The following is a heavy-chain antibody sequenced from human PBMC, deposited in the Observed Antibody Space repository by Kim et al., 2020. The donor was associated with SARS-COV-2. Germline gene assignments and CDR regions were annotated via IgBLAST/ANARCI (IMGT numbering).Heavy chain of an antibody. V-gene: IGHV3-15*01. Sequence: GRFTISRDDSKNTLYLRMNSLKTEDTAVYYCTTDPELSWFGELSPAWFDPWGQGTLVTVSS. D-gene: IGHD3-10*01. J-gene: IGHJ5*02. CDR3: TTDPELSWFGELSPAWFDP.